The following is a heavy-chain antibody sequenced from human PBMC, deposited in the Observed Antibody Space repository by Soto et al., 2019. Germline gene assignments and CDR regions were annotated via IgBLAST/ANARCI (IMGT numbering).Heavy chain of an antibody. J-gene: IGHJ6*04. Sequence: SETLSLTCAVSGGSISSSNWWRGVRQPPGKRLEGIVEIYHSGSTNYNPSLKSRVTISVDTSKNQFSLKLSSVTAADTAVSYCARARTGDILTGYYRAYYYYGMDVWGKGTTVTVSS. CDR1: GGSISSSNW. V-gene: IGHV4-4*02. D-gene: IGHD3-9*01. CDR3: ARARTGDILTGYYRAYYYYGMDV. CDR2: IYHSGST.